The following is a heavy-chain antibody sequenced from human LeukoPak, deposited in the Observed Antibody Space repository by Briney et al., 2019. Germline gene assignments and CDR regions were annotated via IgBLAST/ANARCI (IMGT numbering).Heavy chain of an antibody. V-gene: IGHV3-23*01. D-gene: IGHD1-26*01. CDR3: AKSRNTGGRYYYFDY. CDR2: IGGSDDST. Sequence: GGSLRLSCAASGFTFSSYAMSWVRQSPGKGLEWVSTIGGSDDSTYYADSVKGRFTISRDNSKNTLYLQMNSLRAEDTAVYYCAKSRNTGGRYYYFDYWGQGTLVTVSS. J-gene: IGHJ4*02. CDR1: GFTFSSYA.